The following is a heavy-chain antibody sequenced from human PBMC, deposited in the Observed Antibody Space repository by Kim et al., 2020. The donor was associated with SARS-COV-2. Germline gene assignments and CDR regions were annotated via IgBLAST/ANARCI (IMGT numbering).Heavy chain of an antibody. Sequence: SETLSLLCTVSGGSISGFYWSWIRQPPGKGLEWIAYIHSSGSTNYNPSLKSRVTMSVDTSKKQLSLKLISVDAVDTAVYYCARGDHYGSGSYHGAGGIFRLGYGMDVWGQGTTVTVSS. D-gene: IGHD3-10*01. CDR1: GGSISGFY. V-gene: IGHV4-59*01. J-gene: IGHJ6*02. CDR3: ARGDHYGSGSYHGAGGIFRLGYGMDV. CDR2: IHSSGST.